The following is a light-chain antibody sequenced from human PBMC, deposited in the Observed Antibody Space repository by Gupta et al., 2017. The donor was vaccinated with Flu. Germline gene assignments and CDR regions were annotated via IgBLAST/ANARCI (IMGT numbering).Light chain of an antibody. Sequence: QSALTQPASVSGSPGQSITISCTGTSSDIGTYDYVSWYQQHPGKAPKVLVYEVSNRPSGVSDRFSGSKSGNTASLTISWLQTEDEADYYCCSHSSSSTLYVFGTGTKVTVL. CDR1: SSDIGTYDY. CDR2: EVS. J-gene: IGLJ1*01. V-gene: IGLV2-14*01. CDR3: CSHSSSSTLYV.